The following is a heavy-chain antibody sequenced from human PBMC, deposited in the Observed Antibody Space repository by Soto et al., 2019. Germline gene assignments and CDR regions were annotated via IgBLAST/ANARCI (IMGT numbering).Heavy chain of an antibody. Sequence: EVQLVESGGGLVKPGGSLRLSCAASGFTFSNAWMSWVRQAPGKGLEWVGRIKSKTDGGTTDYAAPVKGRFTISRDDSNNTLYLQMNSLKTEDTDVYYCTTPANFYGDYLHDAFDIWGQVTMVTVSS. CDR2: IKSKTDGGTT. V-gene: IGHV3-15*01. CDR1: GFTFSNAW. D-gene: IGHD4-17*01. J-gene: IGHJ3*02. CDR3: TTPANFYGDYLHDAFDI.